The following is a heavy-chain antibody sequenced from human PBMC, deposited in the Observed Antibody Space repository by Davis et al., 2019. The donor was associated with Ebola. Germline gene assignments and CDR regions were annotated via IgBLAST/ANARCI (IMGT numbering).Heavy chain of an antibody. V-gene: IGHV3-23*01. CDR2: ISGSGGST. CDR1: GFTFSSYD. CDR3: AKDPSGKRYGYFDY. Sequence: GESLKISCAASGFTFSSYDMHWVRQATGKGLEWVSAISGSGGSTYYADSVKGRFTISRDNSKNTLNLQMNSLRAEDTAKYYCAKDPSGKRYGYFDYWGQGTLVIVSS. J-gene: IGHJ4*02. D-gene: IGHD5-18*01.